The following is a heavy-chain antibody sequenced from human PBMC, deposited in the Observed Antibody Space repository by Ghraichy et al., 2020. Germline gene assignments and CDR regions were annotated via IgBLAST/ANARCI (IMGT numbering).Heavy chain of an antibody. D-gene: IGHD6-13*01. CDR3: ARACLSSWPEEGAVYFDY. J-gene: IGHJ4*02. CDR1: GGSISSSNW. CDR2: IYHSGST. V-gene: IGHV4-4*02. Sequence: SETLSLTCAVSGGSISSSNWWSWVRQPPGKGLEWIGEIYHSGSTNYNPSLKSRVTISVDKSKNQFSLKLSSVTAADTAVYYCARACLSSWPEEGAVYFDYWGQGTLVTVSS.